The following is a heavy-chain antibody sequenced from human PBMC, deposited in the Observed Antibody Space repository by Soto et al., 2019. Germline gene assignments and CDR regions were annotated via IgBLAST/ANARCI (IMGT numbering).Heavy chain of an antibody. Sequence: QVQLQQWGAGLLKPSETLSLTCAVYGGSFSGYYWSWIRQPPGKGLEWIGEINHSGSTNYNPSLKSRVNISVDTSKNQFSLKLSSVTAADTAVYSCARGTMVRGVILDYWGQGTLVTVSS. V-gene: IGHV4-34*01. D-gene: IGHD3-10*01. CDR1: GGSFSGYY. J-gene: IGHJ4*02. CDR3: ARGTMVRGVILDY. CDR2: INHSGST.